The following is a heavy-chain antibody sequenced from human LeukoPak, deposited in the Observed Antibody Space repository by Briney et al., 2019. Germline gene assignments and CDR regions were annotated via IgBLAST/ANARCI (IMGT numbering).Heavy chain of an antibody. D-gene: IGHD5-12*01. CDR3: AKSAGYGLIDY. CDR2: IYYSGST. V-gene: IGHV4-59*01. J-gene: IGHJ4*02. CDR1: GGSISSSY. Sequence: SETLSLTCTVSGGSISSSYWSWIRQPPGKGLEWIGYIYYSGSTNYNPSLKSRVTISVDTSKNQFSLKLSSVPAADTAGYYCAKSAGYGLIDYLGQGTLVTVSS.